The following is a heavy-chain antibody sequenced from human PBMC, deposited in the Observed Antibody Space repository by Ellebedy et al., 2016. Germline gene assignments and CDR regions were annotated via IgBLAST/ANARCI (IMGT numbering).Heavy chain of an antibody. J-gene: IGHJ4*02. V-gene: IGHV1-2*02. Sequence: ASVKVSCKASGYIFTGYFMHWVRQAPGQGLEWVGWINPSSGGTNYAQKFQGRVTMTRDTSTSTVYMELSSLRSEDTAVYYCARARYYDSSGYFDYWGQGTLVTVS. D-gene: IGHD3-22*01. CDR3: ARARYYDSSGYFDY. CDR2: INPSSGGT. CDR1: GYIFTGYF.